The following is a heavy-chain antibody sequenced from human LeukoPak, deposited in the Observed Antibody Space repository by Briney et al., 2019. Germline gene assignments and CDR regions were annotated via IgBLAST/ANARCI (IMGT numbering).Heavy chain of an antibody. CDR3: AKDLVDMQLGTDY. V-gene: IGHV3-23*01. CDR2: ISGSGGST. Sequence: GGSLRLSCAASGFTFSSYAMGWVRQAPGKGLEWVSAISGSGGSTYYADSVKGRFTISRDNSKNTLYLQMNSLRAEDTAVYYCAKDLVDMQLGTDYWGQGTLVTVSS. D-gene: IGHD6-6*01. CDR1: GFTFSSYA. J-gene: IGHJ4*02.